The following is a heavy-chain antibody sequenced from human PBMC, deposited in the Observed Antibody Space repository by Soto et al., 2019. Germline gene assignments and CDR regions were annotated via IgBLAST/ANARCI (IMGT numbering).Heavy chain of an antibody. Sequence: EVQLLESGGGLVQPGGSLRLSCAASGFTFSSYAMRWVRQAPVKGLEWVSAISGSGGSTYYADSVKGRFTISRDNSKTTLYLQMNSLRAEETAVYYCARRGSGSYYDYWGQGTLVTVSS. V-gene: IGHV3-23*01. J-gene: IGHJ4*02. CDR3: ARRGSGSYYDY. CDR1: GFTFSSYA. CDR2: ISGSGGST. D-gene: IGHD1-26*01.